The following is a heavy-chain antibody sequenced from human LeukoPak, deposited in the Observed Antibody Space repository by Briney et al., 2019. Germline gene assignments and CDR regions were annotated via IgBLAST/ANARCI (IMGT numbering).Heavy chain of an antibody. V-gene: IGHV3-23*01. CDR3: TKKRTTSVTDWFDP. CDR2: ISGIGTTT. J-gene: IGHJ5*02. CDR1: GSTFSSYA. Sequence: GESLRLSCTASGSTFSSYAMTWVRQAPGKGLECVSVISGIGTTTYYADSVKGRFTISRDNSKNTLFLQMNSLRVEDTATYYCTKKRTTSVTDWFDPWGQGTLVTVSS. D-gene: IGHD4-17*01.